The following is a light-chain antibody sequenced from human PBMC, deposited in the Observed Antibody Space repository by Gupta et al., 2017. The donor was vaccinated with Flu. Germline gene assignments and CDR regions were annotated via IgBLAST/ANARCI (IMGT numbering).Light chain of an antibody. J-gene: IGKJ1*01. CDR1: QSLGSN. Sequence: PAPLSVSPGERAPLSCRASQSLGSNLAWYQQRPGQAPRLLIFSASTRATGLPARFSGSGSGTEFTLTITSLQSEDFAIYYCQQVNFWPRTFGQGTKVEIK. V-gene: IGKV3-15*01. CDR2: SAS. CDR3: QQVNFWPRT.